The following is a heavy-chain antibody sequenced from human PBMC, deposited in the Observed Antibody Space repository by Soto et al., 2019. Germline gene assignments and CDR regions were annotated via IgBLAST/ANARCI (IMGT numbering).Heavy chain of an antibody. D-gene: IGHD1-1*01. V-gene: IGHV1-8*01. J-gene: IGHJ4*02. CDR2: MNPSTGNS. CDR1: GYTFTSYD. Sequence: SVKVSCKASGYTFTSYDIYWVRQATGQGLEWMGWMNPSTGNSGYAQKFQGRVTMTSDTSISTAHMELSSLRSEDTAVYYCARRAETNGWNGFGADKYYFDFWGQGTLVTVSS. CDR3: ARRAETNGWNGFGADKYYFDF.